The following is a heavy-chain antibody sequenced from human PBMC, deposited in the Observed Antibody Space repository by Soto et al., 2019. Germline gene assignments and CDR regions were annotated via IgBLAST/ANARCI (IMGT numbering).Heavy chain of an antibody. J-gene: IGHJ4*02. CDR1: GFTFNNYG. Sequence: QLLESGGGLVQPGGSLRLSCAASGFTFNNYGMSWVRQAPGKVLEWVSAISHVDPSTYYADSVKGRFTISRDNSKNTLFLQMNRLRVEDSAIYYCAKVRGSTFNPIDYWGQGTLVTVAS. D-gene: IGHD3-16*01. CDR2: ISHVDPST. V-gene: IGHV3-23*01. CDR3: AKVRGSTFNPIDY.